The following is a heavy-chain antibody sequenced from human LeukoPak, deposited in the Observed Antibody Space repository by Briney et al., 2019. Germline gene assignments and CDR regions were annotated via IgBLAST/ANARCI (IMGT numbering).Heavy chain of an antibody. Sequence: GESLKISCKGSGYSFTSYWISWVRQMPGKGLEWMGIIYPGDSDTRYSPSFQGQVTISADKSISTAYLQWSSLKASDTAMYYCARLPRYCSSTSCYKHYYYYYGMDVWGQGTTVTVSS. CDR1: GYSFTSYW. J-gene: IGHJ6*02. D-gene: IGHD2-2*02. CDR2: IYPGDSDT. V-gene: IGHV5-51*01. CDR3: ARLPRYCSSTSCYKHYYYYYGMDV.